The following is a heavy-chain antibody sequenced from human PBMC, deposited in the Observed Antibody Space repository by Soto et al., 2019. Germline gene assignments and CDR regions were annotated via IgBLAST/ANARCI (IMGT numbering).Heavy chain of an antibody. D-gene: IGHD5-18*01. V-gene: IGHV4-59*01. CDR1: GGSISSYY. CDR2: IYYSGST. CDR3: AKGFSYSVIDY. J-gene: IGHJ4*02. Sequence: PSETLSLTCTVPGGSISSYYWSWIRQPPGKGLEWIGYIYYSGSTNYNPSLKSRVTISVDTSKNQFSLQMSSLRAEDTAVYYCAKGFSYSVIDYWGQGTLVTVSS.